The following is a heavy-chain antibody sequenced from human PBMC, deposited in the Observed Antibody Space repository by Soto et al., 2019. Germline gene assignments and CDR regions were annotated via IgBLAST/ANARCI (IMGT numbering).Heavy chain of an antibody. Sequence: ASVKVSCKASGYTFTSYDINWVRQATGQGLEWMGWMNPNSGNTGYAQKFQGRVTMTRNTSISTAYMELSRLRSEDTAVYYCARMRALRFLVWLSKEPYGMDVWGQGTTVTVSS. CDR2: MNPNSGNT. J-gene: IGHJ6*02. V-gene: IGHV1-8*01. D-gene: IGHD3-3*01. CDR1: GYTFTSYD. CDR3: ARMRALRFLVWLSKEPYGMDV.